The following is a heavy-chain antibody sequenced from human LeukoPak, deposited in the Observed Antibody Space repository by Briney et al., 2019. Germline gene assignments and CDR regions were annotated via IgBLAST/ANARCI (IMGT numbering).Heavy chain of an antibody. D-gene: IGHD1-26*01. CDR1: GFTITTYA. CDR2: IGGGGTE. V-gene: IGHV3-23*01. CDR3: ARAQGALDY. Sequence: GGSLRLSCAASGFTITTYAVNWVRQAPGKGLEWVSGIGGGGTEYYADSVKGRFILSSDSSQHLVHLQMNSLTVEDTAVYYCARAQGALDYWGQGTLVSVSS. J-gene: IGHJ4*02.